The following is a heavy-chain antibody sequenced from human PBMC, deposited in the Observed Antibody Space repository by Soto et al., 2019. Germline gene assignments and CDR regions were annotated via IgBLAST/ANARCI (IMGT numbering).Heavy chain of an antibody. D-gene: IGHD6-13*01. CDR2: ISGSGGST. Sequence: EVQLLESGGGLVQPGGSLRLSCAASGFTFSSYAMSWVRQAPGKGLEWVSAISGSGGSTYYADSVKGRFTISRDNSKNTLYLQMNSLRAEDTAVYYCAKTVVLRIAAAAIFDYWGQGTLVTVSS. CDR3: AKTVVLRIAAAAIFDY. CDR1: GFTFSSYA. J-gene: IGHJ4*02. V-gene: IGHV3-23*01.